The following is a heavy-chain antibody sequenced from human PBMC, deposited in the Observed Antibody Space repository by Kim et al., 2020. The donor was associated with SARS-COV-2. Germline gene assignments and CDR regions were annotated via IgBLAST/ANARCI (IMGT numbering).Heavy chain of an antibody. CDR2: IYSDGST. CDR3: ARENGPGIGYSYDRVGGDH. D-gene: IGHD3-10*02. V-gene: IGHV3-53*01. J-gene: IGHJ4*02. CDR1: GFTVSSNY. Sequence: GGSLRLSCAASGFTVSSNYMSWVRQAPGRGLEWVSAIYSDGSTYYINSVKGRFTISRDNSKNTVYLQMNSLRGEDTAVYYCARENGPGIGYSYDRVGGDHWGPGTLVTVSS.